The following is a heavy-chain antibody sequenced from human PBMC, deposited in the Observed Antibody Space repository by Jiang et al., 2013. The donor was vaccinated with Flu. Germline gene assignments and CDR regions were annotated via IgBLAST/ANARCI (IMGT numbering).Heavy chain of an antibody. V-gene: IGHV1-3*01. CDR2: INAGNGNT. J-gene: IGHJ4*02. D-gene: IGHD6-13*01. Sequence: SGAEVKKPGASVKVSCKASGYTFTSYAMHWVRQAPGQRLEWMGWINAGNGNTKYSRKFQGRVTITRDTSASTAYMELSSLRSEDTAVYYCARGMVEQQLVYFDYWGQGTLVTVSS. CDR1: GYTFTSYA. CDR3: ARGMVEQQLVYFDY.